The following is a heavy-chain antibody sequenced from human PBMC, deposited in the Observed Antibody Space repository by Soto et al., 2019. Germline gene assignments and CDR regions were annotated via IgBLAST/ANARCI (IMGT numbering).Heavy chain of an antibody. CDR1: GFTFSSYS. J-gene: IGHJ4*02. Sequence: GGSLRLSCAASGFTFSSYSMNWVRQAPGKGLEWVSYISSSSSTIYYADYVKGRFTISRDNAKNSLYLQMNSLRAEDTAVYYCARSITIFGVVDSFDYWGQGTLVTVSS. CDR3: ARSITIFGVVDSFDY. V-gene: IGHV3-48*01. D-gene: IGHD3-3*01. CDR2: ISSSSSTI.